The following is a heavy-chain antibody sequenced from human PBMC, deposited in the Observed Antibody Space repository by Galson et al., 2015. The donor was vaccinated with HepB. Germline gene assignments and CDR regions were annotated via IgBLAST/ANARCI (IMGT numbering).Heavy chain of an antibody. Sequence: SLRLSCAASGFTFSSYSMNWVRQAPGKGLEWVSSISSTTSYIYCADSVKGRCTIFRDNAKNSLYLQINSLRVEDTAVYYCARGPEYCGGDCLTWFDPWGQGTLVTVSS. V-gene: IGHV3-21*06. CDR2: ISSTTSYI. CDR3: ARGPEYCGGDCLTWFDP. D-gene: IGHD2-21*02. CDR1: GFTFSSYS. J-gene: IGHJ5*02.